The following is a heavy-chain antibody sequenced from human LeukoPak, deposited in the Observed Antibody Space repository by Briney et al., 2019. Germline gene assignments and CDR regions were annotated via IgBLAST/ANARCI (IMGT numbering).Heavy chain of an antibody. V-gene: IGHV1-69*13. J-gene: IGHJ6*03. D-gene: IGHD6-19*01. CDR2: IIPIFGTA. CDR1: GYTFTGYY. Sequence: ASVKVSCKTSGYTFTGYYMHWVRQAPGQGLEWKGGIIPIFGTANYAQKFQGRVTITADESTSTAYMELSSLRSEDTAVYYCARTPPSSGWYGDYYYYYYMDVWGKGTTVTISS. CDR3: ARTPPSSGWYGDYYYYYYMDV.